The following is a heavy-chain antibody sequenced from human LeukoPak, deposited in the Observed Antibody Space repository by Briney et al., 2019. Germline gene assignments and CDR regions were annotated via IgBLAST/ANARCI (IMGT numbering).Heavy chain of an antibody. V-gene: IGHV4-30-4*01. CDR2: IYYSGST. Sequence: PSETLSLTCTVSGVSISSGDYYWSWTRQPPGKGLEWIGYIYYSGSTYYNPSLKSRVTISVDTSKNQFSLKLSSVTAADTAVYYCARELSHYYDSSGYLRDWGQGTLVTVSS. D-gene: IGHD3-22*01. CDR1: GVSISSGDYY. J-gene: IGHJ4*02. CDR3: ARELSHYYDSSGYLRD.